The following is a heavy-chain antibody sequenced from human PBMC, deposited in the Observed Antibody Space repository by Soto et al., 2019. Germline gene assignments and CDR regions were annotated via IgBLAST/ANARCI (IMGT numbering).Heavy chain of an antibody. CDR3: TSMDIVVVPAARGGGF. CDR1: GFTFGDYA. J-gene: IGHJ4*02. D-gene: IGHD2-2*03. CDR2: IRSKAYGGTT. V-gene: IGHV3-49*03. Sequence: GGSLRLSCTASGFTFGDYAMSWFRQAPGKGLEWVGFIRSKAYGGTTEYAASVKGRFTISRDDSKSIAYLQMNSLKTEDTAVYYCTSMDIVVVPAARGGGFWGQGTLVTVSS.